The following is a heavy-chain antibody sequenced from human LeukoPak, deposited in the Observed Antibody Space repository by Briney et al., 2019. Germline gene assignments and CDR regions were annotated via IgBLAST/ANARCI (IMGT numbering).Heavy chain of an antibody. CDR3: ARGRVDGSGWGEFDY. J-gene: IGHJ4*02. CDR1: GYTFTDYY. CDR2: IIPIFGTA. D-gene: IGHD6-19*01. V-gene: IGHV1-69*13. Sequence: ASVKVSCKASGYTFTDYYIHWVRQAPGQGLEWMGGIIPIFGTANYAQKFQGRVTITADESTSTAYMELSSLRSEDTAVYYCARGRVDGSGWGEFDYWGQGTLVTVSS.